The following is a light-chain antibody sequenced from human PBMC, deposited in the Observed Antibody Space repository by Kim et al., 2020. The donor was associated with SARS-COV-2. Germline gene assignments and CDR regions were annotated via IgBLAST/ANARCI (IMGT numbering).Light chain of an antibody. CDR1: HSVSSN. J-gene: IGKJ4*01. Sequence: ERATLSCRASHSVSSNLAWYQQKPGQAPRLLIYDTSIRASGIPARFSGSGSGTEFTLTISSLQSEDFAVYYCQEYNNWPALSFGGGTKVEI. CDR2: DTS. CDR3: QEYNNWPALS. V-gene: IGKV3D-15*01.